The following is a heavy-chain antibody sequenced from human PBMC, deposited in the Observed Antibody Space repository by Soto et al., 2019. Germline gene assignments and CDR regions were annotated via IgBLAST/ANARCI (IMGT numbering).Heavy chain of an antibody. CDR2: ISGSGGST. CDR1: GFTFSSYA. CDR3: AKDQRGNRYPYITMVRGVIIGGFDY. V-gene: IGHV3-23*01. Sequence: LRLSCAASGFTFSSYAMSWVRQAPGKGLEWVSAISGSGGSTYYADSVKGRFTISRDNSKNTLYLQMNSLRAEDTAVYYCAKDQRGNRYPYITMVRGVIIGGFDYWGQGTLVTVSS. D-gene: IGHD3-10*01. J-gene: IGHJ4*02.